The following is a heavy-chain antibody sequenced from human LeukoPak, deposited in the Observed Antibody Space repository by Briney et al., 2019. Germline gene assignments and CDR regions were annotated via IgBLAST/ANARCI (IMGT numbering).Heavy chain of an antibody. CDR1: GGSISSYY. D-gene: IGHD3-10*02. CDR3: ARGSLFLYYGMDV. V-gene: IGHV4-59*01. Sequence: PSETLSLTCTVSGGSISSYYWSWIRQPPGKGLEWIGYIYYSGSTNYNPSLKSRVTISVDTSKNQFSLKLSSVTAADTAVYYCARGSLFLYYGMDVWGQGTTVTVSS. CDR2: IYYSGST. J-gene: IGHJ6*02.